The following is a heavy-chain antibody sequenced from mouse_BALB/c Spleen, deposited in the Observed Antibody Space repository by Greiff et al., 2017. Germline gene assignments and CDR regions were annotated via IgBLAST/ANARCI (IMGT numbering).Heavy chain of an antibody. CDR2: ISYDGSN. V-gene: IGHV3-6*02. CDR1: GYSITSGYY. J-gene: IGHJ4*01. Sequence: EVQLQQSGPGLVKPSQSLSLTCSVTGYSITSGYYWNWIRQFPGNKLEWMGYISYDGSNNSNPSLKNRIPITRDTSKNQFFLKLNSVTTEDTATYYCARDPYAMDYWGQGTSVTVSS. CDR3: ARDPYAMDY.